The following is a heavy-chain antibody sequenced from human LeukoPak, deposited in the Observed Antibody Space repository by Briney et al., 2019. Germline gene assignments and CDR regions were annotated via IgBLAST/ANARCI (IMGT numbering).Heavy chain of an antibody. D-gene: IGHD6-13*01. Sequence: NPSETLSLTCTVSGGSISSYYWSWIRQPPGKGLEWIGYIYHSGSTYYNPSLKSRVTISVDRSKNQFSLKLSSVTAADTAVYYCARGQQLVLGLMDVWGKGTTVTVSS. CDR3: ARGQQLVLGLMDV. J-gene: IGHJ6*04. CDR1: GGSISSYY. V-gene: IGHV4-59*12. CDR2: IYHSGST.